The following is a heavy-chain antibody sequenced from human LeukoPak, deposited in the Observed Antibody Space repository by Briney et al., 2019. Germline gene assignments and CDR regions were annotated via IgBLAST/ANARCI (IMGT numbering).Heavy chain of an antibody. CDR2: ISGSGTII. Sequence: PGGSLRLSCAASRFTFSSYSMNWVRQAPGKGLEWLSYISGSGTIIYYADSVKGRFTISRDNAKNSLDLQMNSLRADDTAVYYCGRDFGLTGTKRSFDIWGQGTMVTVSS. D-gene: IGHD1-7*01. CDR1: RFTFSSYS. V-gene: IGHV3-48*04. J-gene: IGHJ3*02. CDR3: GRDFGLTGTKRSFDI.